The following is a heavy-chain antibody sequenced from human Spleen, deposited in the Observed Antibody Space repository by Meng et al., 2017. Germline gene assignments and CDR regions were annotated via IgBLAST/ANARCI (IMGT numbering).Heavy chain of an antibody. CDR1: GFTFSNYR. Sequence: GESLKISCAASGFTFSNYRINWVRQAPGKGLEWVANIKQDGSEKYYVDSVKGRFTISRDNAKNSLYLEMNSLRAEDTAVYYCARPSGYEYDSSGYDSWGQGTLVTVSS. D-gene: IGHD3-22*01. CDR3: ARPSGYEYDSSGYDS. CDR2: IKQDGSEK. J-gene: IGHJ4*02. V-gene: IGHV3-7*01.